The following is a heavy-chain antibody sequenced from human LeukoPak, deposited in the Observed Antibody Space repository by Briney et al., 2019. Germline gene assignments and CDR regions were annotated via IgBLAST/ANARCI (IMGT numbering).Heavy chain of an antibody. CDR1: GGSISSSSYY. Sequence: PSETLSLTCTVSGGSISSSSYYWGWIRQPPGKGLEWIGSIYYSGSTYYNPSLKSRVTISVDTSKNQFSLKLSSVTAADTAVYYCARGKQWLDAFDIWGQGTMVTVSS. D-gene: IGHD6-19*01. CDR3: ARGKQWLDAFDI. J-gene: IGHJ3*02. V-gene: IGHV4-39*07. CDR2: IYYSGST.